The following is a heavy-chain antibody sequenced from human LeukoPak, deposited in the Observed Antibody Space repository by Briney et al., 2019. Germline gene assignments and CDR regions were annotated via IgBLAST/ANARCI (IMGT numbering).Heavy chain of an antibody. CDR1: GFTFSSYG. CDR3: ARDESYGSSLDY. V-gene: IGHV3-30*03. J-gene: IGHJ4*02. CDR2: ISYDGSNK. Sequence: GGSLRLSRAASGFTFSSYGMHWVRQAPGKGLEWVAVISYDGSNKYYADSVKGRFTISKDNAKNSLYLQMNSLRVADTGVYYCARDESYGSSLDYWGQGILVTVSS. D-gene: IGHD6-6*01.